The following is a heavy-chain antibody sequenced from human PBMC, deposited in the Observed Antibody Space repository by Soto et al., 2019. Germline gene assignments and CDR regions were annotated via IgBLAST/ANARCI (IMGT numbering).Heavy chain of an antibody. Sequence: VTSVKVSCEDSGYSYTSYDSNWVRQATGQGLEWMGWMNPNSGNTGYAQKFQGRVTMTRNTSISTAYMELSSLRSEDTAVYYCARGINYYASGDDAFDIWGQGTMVTVSS. CDR2: MNPNSGNT. CDR3: ARGINYYASGDDAFDI. CDR1: GYSYTSYD. J-gene: IGHJ3*02. V-gene: IGHV1-8*01. D-gene: IGHD3-10*01.